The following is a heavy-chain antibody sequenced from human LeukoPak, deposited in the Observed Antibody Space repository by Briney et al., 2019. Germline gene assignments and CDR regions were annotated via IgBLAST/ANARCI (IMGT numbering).Heavy chain of an antibody. D-gene: IGHD3-10*01. CDR2: IKHDGSEK. J-gene: IGHJ4*02. CDR1: GFTFRSFY. CDR3: ARDHYPGGRITMVRGVIIYYFDY. V-gene: IGHV3-7*01. Sequence: GGSLRLSCAASGFTFRSFYMSWVRQAPGKGLEWLANIKHDGSEKYYVDSVKGRFTISRDNAKNSLYLQMDSLRDEDTAVYYCARDHYPGGRITMVRGVIIYYFDYWGQGTLVTVSS.